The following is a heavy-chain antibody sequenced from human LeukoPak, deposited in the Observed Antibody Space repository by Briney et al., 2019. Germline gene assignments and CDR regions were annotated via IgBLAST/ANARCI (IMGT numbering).Heavy chain of an antibody. V-gene: IGHV3-23*01. CDR2: ISDSGNT. D-gene: IGHD2-15*01. Sequence: GGSLRLSCAASGFTLSSYAMSWVRQAPGKGLEWVSAISDSGNTYHSDSVKGRVTISRDKSKKTMFLKMNRLRPEDAAVYYCAKAPVTTCRGAYFYPFDYWGQGTLVTVSS. J-gene: IGHJ4*02. CDR3: AKAPVTTCRGAYFYPFDY. CDR1: GFTLSSYA.